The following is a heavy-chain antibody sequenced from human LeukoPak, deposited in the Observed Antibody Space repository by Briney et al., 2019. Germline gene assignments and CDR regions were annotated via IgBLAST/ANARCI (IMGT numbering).Heavy chain of an antibody. CDR1: GYTFTSYD. Sequence: ASVKVSCKASGYTFTSYDINWVRQATGQGLEWMGWMNPNSGNTGYAQKLQGRVTMTTDTSTSTAYMELRSLRSDDTAVYYCAAGTYDFWSGYSFDYWGQGTLVTVSS. D-gene: IGHD3-3*01. J-gene: IGHJ4*02. CDR2: MNPNSGNT. V-gene: IGHV1-8*01. CDR3: AAGTYDFWSGYSFDY.